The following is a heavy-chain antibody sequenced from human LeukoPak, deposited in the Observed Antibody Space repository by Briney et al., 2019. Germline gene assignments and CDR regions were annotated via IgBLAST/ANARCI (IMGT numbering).Heavy chain of an antibody. Sequence: PSEALSLTCTVSGGSISSYYWSWIRQPAGKGLEWIGRIYTSGSTNYVPSLKSRVTMSVDTSKNQFSLKLSSVTAADTAVYYCARDSPGIAVAGTFDYWGQGTLVTVSS. V-gene: IGHV4-4*07. D-gene: IGHD6-19*01. CDR2: IYTSGST. CDR1: GGSISSYY. J-gene: IGHJ4*02. CDR3: ARDSPGIAVAGTFDY.